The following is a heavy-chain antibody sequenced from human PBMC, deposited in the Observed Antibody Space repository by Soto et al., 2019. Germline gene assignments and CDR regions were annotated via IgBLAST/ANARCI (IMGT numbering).Heavy chain of an antibody. J-gene: IGHJ6*02. V-gene: IGHV3-11*01. Sequence: PGGSLRLSCAASGFTFSDYYMSWIRQAPGKGLEWVSYISSSGSTIYYADSVKGRFTISRDNSKNTLYLQMNSLRAEDTAVYYCANLGYCSGGSCYSIWLVNLYYYYGMDVWGQGTTVTVSS. CDR3: ANLGYCSGGSCYSIWLVNLYYYYGMDV. CDR2: ISSSGSTI. CDR1: GFTFSDYY. D-gene: IGHD2-15*01.